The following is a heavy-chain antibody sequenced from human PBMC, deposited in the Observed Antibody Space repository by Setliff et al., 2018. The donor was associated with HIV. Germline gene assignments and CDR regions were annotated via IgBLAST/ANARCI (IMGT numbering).Heavy chain of an antibody. V-gene: IGHV1-2*02. J-gene: IGHJ4*02. CDR2: INPNSGGT. Sequence: ASVKVSCKASGYTFTDYYIHWVRQAPGQGPEWMGWINPNSGGTNYAQKFQGRVTMTRDTSIRTAYMEVSRLKSDDTAIYYCVRDLEPHYGDFGPFDYWGPGTLVTVPQ. CDR3: VRDLEPHYGDFGPFDY. D-gene: IGHD4-17*01. CDR1: GYTFTDYY.